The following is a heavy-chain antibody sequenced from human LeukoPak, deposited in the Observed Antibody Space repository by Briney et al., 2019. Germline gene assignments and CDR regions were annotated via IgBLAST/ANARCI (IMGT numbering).Heavy chain of an antibody. CDR1: GFTFSSYW. D-gene: IGHD6-13*01. CDR2: INSSGSST. J-gene: IGHJ6*03. V-gene: IGHV3-74*01. CDR3: ARVSSSWYDHYYYYYYIDV. Sequence: PGGSLRLSCAASGFTFSSYWMHWVRQAPGKGLVWVSRINSSGSSTNYADSVKGRFTISRDNAKNTLYLQMNSLRAEDTAVYYCARVSSSWYDHYYYYYYIDVWGKGTTVTVSS.